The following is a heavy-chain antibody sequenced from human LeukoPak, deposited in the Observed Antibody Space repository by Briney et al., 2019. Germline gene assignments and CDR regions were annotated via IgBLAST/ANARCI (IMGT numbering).Heavy chain of an antibody. V-gene: IGHV3-74*01. CDR2: VNSDGSST. J-gene: IGHJ4*02. Sequence: GGSLRLSCAASGFTFSSYWMHWVRQAPGKGLVWVSRVNSDGSSTNYADSVKGRFTVSRDNAKNTLYLQMNSLRADDTAVYYYAREDSGSYFIHYWGQGTLVTVSS. D-gene: IGHD1-26*01. CDR1: GFTFSSYW. CDR3: AREDSGSYFIHY.